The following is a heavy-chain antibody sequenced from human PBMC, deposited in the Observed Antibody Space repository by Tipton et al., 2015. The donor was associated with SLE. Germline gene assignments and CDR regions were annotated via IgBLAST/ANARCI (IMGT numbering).Heavy chain of an antibody. CDR3: ARGGYDPYYYYGMDV. D-gene: IGHD5-12*01. Sequence: GSLRLSCAASGFTFSSYAMSWVRQAPGKGLEWVSTISGSGGSTYYADSVKGRFTISRDNSKNTLYLQMNSLRAEDTAVYYCARGGYDPYYYYGMDVWGQGTTVTVSS. J-gene: IGHJ6*02. V-gene: IGHV3-23*01. CDR1: GFTFSSYA. CDR2: ISGSGGST.